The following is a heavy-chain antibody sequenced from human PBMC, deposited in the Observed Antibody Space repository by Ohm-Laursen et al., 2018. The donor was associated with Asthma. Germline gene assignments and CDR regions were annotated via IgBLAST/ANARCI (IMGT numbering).Heavy chain of an antibody. CDR3: ASQLTAMATYFDY. D-gene: IGHD5-18*01. CDR2: IIPIFGTA. V-gene: IGHV1-69*13. Sequence: ASVKVSCKASGGTFSSYAISWVRRAPGQGLEWMGGIIPIFGTANYAQKFQGRVTITADESTSTAYMELSSLRSEDTAVYYCASQLTAMATYFDYWGQGTLATVSS. CDR1: GGTFSSYA. J-gene: IGHJ4*02.